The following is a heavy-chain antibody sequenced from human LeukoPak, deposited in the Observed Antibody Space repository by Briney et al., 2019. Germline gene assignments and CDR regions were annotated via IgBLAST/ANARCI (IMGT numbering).Heavy chain of an antibody. V-gene: IGHV3-7*01. CDR2: IKQDGTER. Sequence: GGSLRLSCAASGFTFTTYWMSWVRQAPGKGLEWVANIKQDGTERYYVDSVKGRFTISRDNAKNSLYLQMNSLRVEDTAVYYCAEEGYSRGYYSYYYMDVWGKGTTVTVSS. J-gene: IGHJ6*03. CDR1: GFTFTTYW. D-gene: IGHD6-13*01. CDR3: AEEGYSRGYYSYYYMDV.